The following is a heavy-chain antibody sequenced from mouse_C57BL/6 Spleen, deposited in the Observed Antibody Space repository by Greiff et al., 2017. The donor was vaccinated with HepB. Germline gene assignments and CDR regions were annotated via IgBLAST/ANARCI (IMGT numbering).Heavy chain of an antibody. D-gene: IGHD5-5*01. Sequence: DVHLVESGGGLVKPGGSLKLSCAASGFTFSDYGMHWVRQAPEKGLEWVAYISSGSSTIYYADTVKGRFTISRDNAKNTLFLQMTSLRSEDTAMYYCARGGDYRDYYAMDYWGQGTSVTVSS. CDR2: ISSGSSTI. CDR3: ARGGDYRDYYAMDY. V-gene: IGHV5-17*01. CDR1: GFTFSDYG. J-gene: IGHJ4*01.